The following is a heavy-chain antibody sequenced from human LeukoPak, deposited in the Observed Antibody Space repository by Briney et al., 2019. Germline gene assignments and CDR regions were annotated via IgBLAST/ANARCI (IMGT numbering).Heavy chain of an antibody. D-gene: IGHD1-7*01. V-gene: IGHV1-18*04. CDR1: GYTFTGYY. CDR3: ARGHNWNYPNWFDP. CDR2: ISAYNGNT. Sequence: AXXKVSCKASGYTFTGYYMHWVRQAPGQGLEGMGWISAYNGNTNYAQKLKGRVTMTTDKYTRKAYMEMRSLRSDDTAVYYCARGHNWNYPNWFDPWGQGTLVTVSS. J-gene: IGHJ5*02.